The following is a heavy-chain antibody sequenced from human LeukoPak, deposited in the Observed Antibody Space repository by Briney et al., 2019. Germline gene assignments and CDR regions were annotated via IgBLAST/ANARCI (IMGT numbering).Heavy chain of an antibody. Sequence: ASVKVSCKASGYTFTSYAMHWVRQAPGQRLEWMGWINAGNGNTKYSQKFQGRVTITRDTSASTAYMELSSLRSEDTAVYYCARDFEQLATYYYYGMDVWGQGTTVTVSS. V-gene: IGHV1-3*01. J-gene: IGHJ6*02. CDR2: INAGNGNT. D-gene: IGHD6-6*01. CDR1: GYTFTSYA. CDR3: ARDFEQLATYYYYGMDV.